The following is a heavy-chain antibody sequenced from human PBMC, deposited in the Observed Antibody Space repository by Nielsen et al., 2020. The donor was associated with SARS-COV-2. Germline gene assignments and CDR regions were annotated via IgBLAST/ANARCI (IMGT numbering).Heavy chain of an antibody. CDR3: ARRGYCSGDSCHRAFDY. V-gene: IGHV5-51*01. CDR2: IFPGDSDT. CDR1: GFTFTNHW. Sequence: GESLKISCQGSGFTFTNHWIGWVRQMPGKGLEWMGIIFPGDSDTRYSPSFQGRVTMSADKSISTAYLQWSSLRASDTAIYYCARRGYCSGDSCHRAFDYWGQGTLVTVSS. J-gene: IGHJ4*02. D-gene: IGHD2-15*01.